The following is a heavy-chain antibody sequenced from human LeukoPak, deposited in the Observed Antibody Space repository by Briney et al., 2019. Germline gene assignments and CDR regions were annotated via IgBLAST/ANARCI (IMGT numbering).Heavy chain of an antibody. V-gene: IGHV1-69*05. D-gene: IGHD3-22*01. CDR3: ARDYRFRSSDYYYPLDY. Sequence: SVKVSCKASGGTFSSYAISWVRQAPGQGLEWMGGIIPIFGTANYAQKFQGRVAMTRDTSTSTVYMELSSLRSEDTAVYYCARDYRFRSSDYYYPLDYWGQGTLVTVSS. CDR2: IIPIFGTA. J-gene: IGHJ4*02. CDR1: GGTFSSYA.